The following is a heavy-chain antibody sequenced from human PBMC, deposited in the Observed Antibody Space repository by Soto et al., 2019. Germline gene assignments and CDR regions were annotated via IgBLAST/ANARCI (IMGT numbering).Heavy chain of an antibody. J-gene: IGHJ5*01. CDR3: AVAVAGTTAIGS. Sequence: EVQLVESGGGLVQPGGSLRLSCAASGFTFSSYWMHWVRQAPGKGLVWVSRINSDGSSTSYADSVKGRFTISRDNAKVTLYLQMNSLRAEDTAVYSCAVAVAGTTAIGSWGQGTLVTVSS. V-gene: IGHV3-74*01. CDR1: GFTFSSYW. CDR2: INSDGSST. D-gene: IGHD6-19*01.